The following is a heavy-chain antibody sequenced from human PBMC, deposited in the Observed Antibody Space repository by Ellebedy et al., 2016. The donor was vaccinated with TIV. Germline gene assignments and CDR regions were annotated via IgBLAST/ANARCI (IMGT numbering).Heavy chain of an antibody. Sequence: ASVKVSCKASGYTFTSYYMHWVRQAPGQGLEWMGWINPNSGGTNYAQKFQGRVTMTRDTSISTAYMELSRLRSDDTAVYYCARDPGGPRTGGIYGMDVWGQGTTVTVSS. CDR3: ARDPGGPRTGGIYGMDV. J-gene: IGHJ6*02. V-gene: IGHV1-2*02. CDR2: INPNSGGT. CDR1: GYTFTSYY. D-gene: IGHD3/OR15-3a*01.